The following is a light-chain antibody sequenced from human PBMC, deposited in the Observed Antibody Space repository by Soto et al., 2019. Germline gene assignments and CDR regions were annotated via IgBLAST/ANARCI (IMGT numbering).Light chain of an antibody. Sequence: DIQMTQSPSTLSAGVGDRVTITCRASQRISTYLNWYQQKPGKAPTLLIYAASSLQSGVPSRFSGGGSGTDFTLTINPLQPEDFATYFCQQGYSSPRTFGQGTKVEIK. V-gene: IGKV1-39*01. CDR2: AAS. CDR1: QRISTY. CDR3: QQGYSSPRT. J-gene: IGKJ1*01.